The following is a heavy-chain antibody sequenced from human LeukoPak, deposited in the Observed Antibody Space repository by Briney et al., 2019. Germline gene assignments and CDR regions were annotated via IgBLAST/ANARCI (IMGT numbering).Heavy chain of an antibody. V-gene: IGHV4-30-4*08. Sequence: SQTLSLTCTVSGGSISSGDYYWSWIRQPPGEGLEWMGYLYYSGSTYYNPSLKSRVTISVDTSRNQFSLKLSSVTAADTAVYYSARDRGDFWSGRLLDYWGQGTLVTVSS. CDR1: GGSISSGDYY. CDR2: LYYSGST. J-gene: IGHJ4*02. CDR3: ARDRGDFWSGRLLDY. D-gene: IGHD3-3*01.